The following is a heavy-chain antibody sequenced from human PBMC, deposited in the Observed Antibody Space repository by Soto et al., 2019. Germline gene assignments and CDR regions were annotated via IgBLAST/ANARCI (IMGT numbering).Heavy chain of an antibody. J-gene: IGHJ6*02. V-gene: IGHV3-21*01. Sequence: WGSLRLSCAASGLIFHTFAMSWVRQAPGQGLEWVSCISSSSSYIYYADSVRGRFTISRDNAKNSLYLQMNSLRAEDTAVYYCAREGPHYYDSSGYYSGYYYGMDVWGQGTTVTSP. CDR3: AREGPHYYDSSGYYSGYYYGMDV. CDR2: ISSSSSYI. D-gene: IGHD3-22*01. CDR1: GLIFHTFA.